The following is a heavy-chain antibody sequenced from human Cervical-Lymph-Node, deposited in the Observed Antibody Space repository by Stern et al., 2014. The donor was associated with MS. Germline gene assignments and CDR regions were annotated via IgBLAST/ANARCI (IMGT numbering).Heavy chain of an antibody. J-gene: IGHJ4*02. V-gene: IGHV3-21*01. CDR3: AREPRGYCSSTSCSPW. Sequence: EVQLVESGGGLVKPGGSLRLSCAASGFTFSSYSMNWVRQAPGKGLEWVSSISSSSSYIYYADSVKDRFTISRDNAKNSLYLQMNSLRAEDTAVYYCAREPRGYCSSTSCSPWWGQGTLVTVSS. CDR1: GFTFSSYS. D-gene: IGHD2-2*01. CDR2: ISSSSSYI.